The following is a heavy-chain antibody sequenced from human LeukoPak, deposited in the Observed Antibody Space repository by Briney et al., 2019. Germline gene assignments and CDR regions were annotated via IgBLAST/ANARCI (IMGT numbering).Heavy chain of an antibody. CDR2: FDPEDGET. V-gene: IGHV1-24*01. J-gene: IGHJ4*02. Sequence: ASVKVSCKVSGYTLTELSMHWVRQAPGKGLEWMGGFDPEDGETIYAQKFQGRVTVTEDTSTDTAYMELSSLRSEDTAVYYCASIAVATYYFDYWGQGTLVTVSS. CDR3: ASIAVATYYFDY. CDR1: GYTLTELS. D-gene: IGHD6-19*01.